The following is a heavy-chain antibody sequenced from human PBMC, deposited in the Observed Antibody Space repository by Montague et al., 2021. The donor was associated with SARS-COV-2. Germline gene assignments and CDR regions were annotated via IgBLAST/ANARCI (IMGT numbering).Heavy chain of an antibody. V-gene: IGHV4-59*06. J-gene: IGHJ6*03. D-gene: IGHD4-23*01. CDR2: IYYSGST. CDR1: GGSFSGYY. CDR3: ASTYGGNLGYYYYYMDV. Sequence: SETLSLTYAVYGGSFSGYYWSWIRQPPGKGLEWIGYIYYSGSTYYNPSLKSRVTISVDTSKNQFSLKLSSVTAADTAVYYCASTYGGNLGYYYYYMDVWGKGTTVTVSS.